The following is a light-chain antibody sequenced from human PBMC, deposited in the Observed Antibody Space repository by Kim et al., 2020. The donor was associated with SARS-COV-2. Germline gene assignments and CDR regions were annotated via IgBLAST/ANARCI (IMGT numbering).Light chain of an antibody. CDR1: QSVSSSY. Sequence: PGERAPPSCRASQSVSSSYLAWYQQKPGQAPRLLIYGASSRATGIPDRFSGSGSGTDFTLTISRLEPEDFAVYYCQQYNNWPPLTFGGGTKVDIK. CDR2: GAS. J-gene: IGKJ4*01. V-gene: IGKV3-20*01. CDR3: QQYNNWPPLT.